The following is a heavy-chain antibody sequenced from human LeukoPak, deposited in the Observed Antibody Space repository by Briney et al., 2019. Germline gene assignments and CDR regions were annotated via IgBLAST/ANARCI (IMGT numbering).Heavy chain of an antibody. Sequence: SETPSLTCTVSGGSISSSSYYWGWIRQPPGKGLEWIGSLYYSGSTYYNPSLRSRVTISVDTSKNQFSLELSSVTAADTAVYYCARVGFGNTPHPIDYWGQGTLVTVSS. D-gene: IGHD4-23*01. V-gene: IGHV4-39*07. CDR1: GGSISSSSYY. J-gene: IGHJ4*02. CDR2: LYYSGST. CDR3: ARVGFGNTPHPIDY.